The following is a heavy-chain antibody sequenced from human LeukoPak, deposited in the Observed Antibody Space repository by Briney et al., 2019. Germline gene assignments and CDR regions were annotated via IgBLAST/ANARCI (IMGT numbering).Heavy chain of an antibody. CDR3: ARGSGPYYFDY. J-gene: IGHJ4*02. V-gene: IGHV4-4*09. CDR1: GGSMSTYD. D-gene: IGHD6-19*01. CDR2: IYTSGNT. Sequence: PSGTLSLSCTASGGSMSTYDCSWIRQPPGKGLEWIGYIYTSGNTTYNPSLKSRVTISVETSKNQFPLKLTSGAGADTAVYYCARGSGPYYFDYWGQGTLVTVSS.